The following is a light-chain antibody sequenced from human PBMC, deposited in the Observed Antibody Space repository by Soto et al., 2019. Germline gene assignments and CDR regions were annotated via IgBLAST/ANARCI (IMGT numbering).Light chain of an antibody. CDR1: SSDVGRL. V-gene: IGLV2-14*03. Sequence: QSALTQPASVSGSPGQSITISCTGTSSDVGRLVSWYQQHPGKAPKLMIYDVSNRPSGVSNRFSGSKSGNTASLTISGLQAEDEAYYYCSSYTSSNTLVFGGGTTLTVL. CDR3: SSYTSSNTLV. CDR2: DVS. J-gene: IGLJ2*01.